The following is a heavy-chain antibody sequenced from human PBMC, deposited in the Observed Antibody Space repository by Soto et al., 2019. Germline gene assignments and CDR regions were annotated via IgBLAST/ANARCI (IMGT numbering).Heavy chain of an antibody. J-gene: IGHJ6*02. V-gene: IGHV1-18*01. CDR2: ISAYNGDT. Sequence: QVQLVQSGAEVKKPGASVKVSCKASGYTFTNYGISWVRQAPGQGLEWMGWISAYNGDTNYAQKLQGRVTMTTDTSTSTAYMELRILRSDDTAVYYCATYHLSYYYYGMDVWGQGTTVTVSS. CDR1: GYTFTNYG. CDR3: ATYHLSYYYYGMDV.